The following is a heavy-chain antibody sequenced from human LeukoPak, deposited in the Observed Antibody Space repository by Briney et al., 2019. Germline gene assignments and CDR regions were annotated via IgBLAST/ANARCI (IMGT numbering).Heavy chain of an antibody. Sequence: PGGTLRLSCAASGFTFSNNWMHWVRQGPGKGLVWVSRINSDGGSTGYADSVKGRFTISRDNAKNTLYLQMNSLRAEDTAVYYCVRGYDYWGQGTLVTVSS. CDR3: VRGYDY. D-gene: IGHD2-15*01. CDR2: INSDGGST. CDR1: GFTFSNNW. V-gene: IGHV3-74*01. J-gene: IGHJ4*02.